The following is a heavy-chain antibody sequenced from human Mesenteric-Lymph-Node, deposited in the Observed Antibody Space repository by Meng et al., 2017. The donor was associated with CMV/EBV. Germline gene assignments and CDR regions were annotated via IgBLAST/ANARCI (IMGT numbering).Heavy chain of an antibody. CDR1: GYSFSSYW. D-gene: IGHD2-2*01. CDR3: ARAGGAYCTTTSCLVY. CDR2: IYPGDSDT. V-gene: IGHV5-51*01. Sequence: GESLKISCKGSGYSFSSYWIGWVRQVPGKGLEWMGIIYPGDSDTRYSPSFQGQVTISADKSISTASLQWSRLKASDTAMYYRARAGGAYCTTTSCLVYWGQGTLVTVSS. J-gene: IGHJ4*02.